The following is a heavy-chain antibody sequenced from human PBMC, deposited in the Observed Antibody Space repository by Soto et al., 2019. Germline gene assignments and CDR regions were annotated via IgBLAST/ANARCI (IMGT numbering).Heavy chain of an antibody. CDR3: ARAIVVVPADHYYYYGMDV. CDR2: IYYSGST. D-gene: IGHD2-2*01. Sequence: QVQLQESGPGLVKPSETLSLTCTVSGGSISSYYWSWIRQPPGKGLEWIGYIYYSGSTNYNPSLKSRVTISVDTSKNPFSLKLSSVTAADTAVYYCARAIVVVPADHYYYYGMDVWGQGTTVTVSS. J-gene: IGHJ6*01. V-gene: IGHV4-59*01. CDR1: GGSISSYY.